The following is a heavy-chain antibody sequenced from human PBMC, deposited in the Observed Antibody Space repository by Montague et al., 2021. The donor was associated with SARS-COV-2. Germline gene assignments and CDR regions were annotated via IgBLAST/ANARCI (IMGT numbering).Heavy chain of an antibody. CDR2: RYYMSKKNN. J-gene: IGHJ4*02. CDR3: ARDVGRYTPVGYFDS. D-gene: IGHD2-2*02. V-gene: IGHV6-1*01. CDR1: GDSVAVDEPR. Sequence: CAISGDSVAVDEPRCNSDRHTSALQLVALVIRYYMSKKNNEYAISVKSRITVNPDTSKNQFSLLLNSVTAADTAVYYCARDVGRYTPVGYFDSWGQGTRVIVSS.